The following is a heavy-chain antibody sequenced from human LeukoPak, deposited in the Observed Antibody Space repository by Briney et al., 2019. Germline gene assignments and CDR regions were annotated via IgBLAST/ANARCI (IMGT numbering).Heavy chain of an antibody. J-gene: IGHJ4*02. CDR1: GYTFTNYG. D-gene: IGHD1-26*01. CDR3: ARDWAGLGATVDY. Sequence: GASVKVSCKASGYTFTNYGINWVRQAPGQGLEWMGWISGYNGYAKYAQRLQGRVTMTTDTSTSTTYMELRSLRSDDTAVYYCARDWAGLGATVDYWGQGTLLTVSS. CDR2: ISGYNGYA. V-gene: IGHV1-18*01.